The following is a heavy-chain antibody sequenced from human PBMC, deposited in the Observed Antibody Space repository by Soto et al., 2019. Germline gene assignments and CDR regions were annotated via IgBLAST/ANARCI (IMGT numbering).Heavy chain of an antibody. D-gene: IGHD5-18*01. CDR3: ARGLIEYGYGYNDWFDP. CDR1: RYTFTNYG. CDR2: INAAKGHT. J-gene: IGHJ5*02. Sequence: ASVTVSCKASRYTFTNYGMHWLRQAPGQRLEWMGWINAAKGHTTYSQKFQGRVTITRDTTASTAYMELSSLRSEDTAVYYCARGLIEYGYGYNDWFDPWGQGTLVTVSS. V-gene: IGHV1-3*01.